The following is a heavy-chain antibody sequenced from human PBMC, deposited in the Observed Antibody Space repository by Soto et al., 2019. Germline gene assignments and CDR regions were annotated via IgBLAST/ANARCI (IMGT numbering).Heavy chain of an antibody. V-gene: IGHV4-39*01. J-gene: IGHJ4*02. CDR2: IYHSGST. Sequence: QLQLQESGPGLVKPSETLSLTCTVSGGSISSSSYYWGWIRQPPGKGLEWIGSIYHSGSTYHNLSLKIRVTLPVDTSKNHFSLKPSSVAGADTAVYYCARPRGTIFGVVSPVLSYFDYWGQGTLVTVSS. CDR3: ARPRGTIFGVVSPVLSYFDY. D-gene: IGHD3-3*01. CDR1: GGSISSSSYY.